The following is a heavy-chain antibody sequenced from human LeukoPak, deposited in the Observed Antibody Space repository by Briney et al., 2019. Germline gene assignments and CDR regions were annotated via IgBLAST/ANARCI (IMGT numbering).Heavy chain of an antibody. CDR3: ARAKRERWFGEDI. Sequence: ASVKVSCKASGGTFISYAISWVRQAPGQGLEWMGGIIPIFGTANYAQKFQGRVTITADESTSTAYMELGSLRSEDTAVYYCARAKRERWFGEDIWGQGTLVTVSS. V-gene: IGHV1-69*13. CDR1: GGTFISYA. D-gene: IGHD3-10*01. CDR2: IIPIFGTA. J-gene: IGHJ4*02.